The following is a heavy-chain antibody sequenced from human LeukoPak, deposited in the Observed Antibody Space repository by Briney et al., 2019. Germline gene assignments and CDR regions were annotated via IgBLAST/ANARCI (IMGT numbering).Heavy chain of an antibody. Sequence: PSETLSLTCTVSGGSISSYYWSWIRQPPGKGLEWIGYIYYSGSTNYNPSLKSRVTISVDTSKNQFSLKLSSVTAADTAVYYCAGGYCSGGSCGDYYYYCMDVWGQGTTVTVSS. CDR2: IYYSGST. D-gene: IGHD2-15*01. V-gene: IGHV4-59*01. CDR1: GGSISSYY. CDR3: AGGYCSGGSCGDYYYYCMDV. J-gene: IGHJ6*02.